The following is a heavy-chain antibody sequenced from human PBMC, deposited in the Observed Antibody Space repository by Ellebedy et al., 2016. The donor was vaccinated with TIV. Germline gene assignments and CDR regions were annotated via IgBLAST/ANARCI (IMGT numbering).Heavy chain of an antibody. Sequence: PGGSLRLSCAASGFSIRNTWMNWVRQAPGKGLEWVGRIEGKSGGGKTDHAAPVKGRFSISRDDSKNTLYLQMSSLRTEDTAVYYCTTESLEDGTSWAFDYWGQGTLVTVSS. CDR1: GFSIRNTW. D-gene: IGHD6-13*01. J-gene: IGHJ4*02. V-gene: IGHV3-15*07. CDR2: IEGKSGGGKT. CDR3: TTESLEDGTSWAFDY.